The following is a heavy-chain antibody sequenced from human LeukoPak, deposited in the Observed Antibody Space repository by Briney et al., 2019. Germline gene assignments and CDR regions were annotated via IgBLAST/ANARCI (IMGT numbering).Heavy chain of an antibody. CDR2: IYYTGST. Sequence: KPSETLSLTCAVYGGPFSGYYWSWIRQSPGKGLEWIGYIYYTGSTTYNPSLKGRVTISLDTSKNLFSLKLSPVTAADTAVYYCARGEIAAGVFEYWGQGTLVTVSS. D-gene: IGHD6-13*01. CDR1: GGPFSGYY. J-gene: IGHJ4*02. CDR3: ARGEIAAGVFEY. V-gene: IGHV4-59*01.